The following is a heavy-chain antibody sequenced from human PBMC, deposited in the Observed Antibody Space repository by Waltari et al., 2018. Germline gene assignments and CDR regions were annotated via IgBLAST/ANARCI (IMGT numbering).Heavy chain of an antibody. CDR2: IWSDGSYE. D-gene: IGHD3-10*01. Sequence: QVQLVESGGGVVQPGRSLRLSCAASGFAFSSCAMHWVRQAPGKGLGGVAVIWSDGSYEYYADSVKGRFTVSRDNSKTALFVQMNSLRAEDTAVYYCARALGSGSFLIDFWGQGTLVTVSS. V-gene: IGHV3-33*01. CDR3: ARALGSGSFLIDF. J-gene: IGHJ4*02. CDR1: GFAFSSCA.